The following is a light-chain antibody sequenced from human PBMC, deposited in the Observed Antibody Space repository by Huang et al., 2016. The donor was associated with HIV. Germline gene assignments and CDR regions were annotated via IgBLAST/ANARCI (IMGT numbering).Light chain of an antibody. J-gene: IGKJ4*01. Sequence: PGERATLSCRASLSVSTNLAWYQQRPGQAPRLLIYGASTRATGIPARFSGGGSGAEFTLTISSLQSEDFAVYYCQQYDNWPLTFGGGTKVQIK. V-gene: IGKV3-15*01. CDR1: LSVSTN. CDR2: GAS. CDR3: QQYDNWPLT.